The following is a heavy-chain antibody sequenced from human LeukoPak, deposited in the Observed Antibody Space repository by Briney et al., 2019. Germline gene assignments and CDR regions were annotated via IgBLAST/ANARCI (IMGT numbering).Heavy chain of an antibody. D-gene: IGHD3-10*01. Sequence: ASVKVSCKASGYTFTSYYMHWVRQAPGQGLEWMGIIDPSGGSTSYAQKFQGRVTMTRDTSTSTVYMELSSLRSEDTAVYYCARDFNYYGSGSYYNPPDYWGQGTLVTVSS. J-gene: IGHJ4*02. CDR3: ARDFNYYGSGSYYNPPDY. V-gene: IGHV1-46*01. CDR1: GYTFTSYY. CDR2: IDPSGGST.